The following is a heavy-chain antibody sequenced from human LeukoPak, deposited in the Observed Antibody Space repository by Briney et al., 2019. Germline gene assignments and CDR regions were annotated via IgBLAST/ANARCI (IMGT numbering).Heavy chain of an antibody. CDR3: TKLKGWYGEGFFDY. CDR1: GFTVSSNY. V-gene: IGHV3-53*01. J-gene: IGHJ4*02. D-gene: IGHD6-19*01. CDR2: LYSGGAT. Sequence: GGSLRLSCAASGFTVSSNYMSWVRQPAGKGLEWVSVLYSGGATFYADSVKGRSTISRDTSKNTLYLQMNDPRADDTAVYYCTKLKGWYGEGFFDYWGQGTLVTVSS.